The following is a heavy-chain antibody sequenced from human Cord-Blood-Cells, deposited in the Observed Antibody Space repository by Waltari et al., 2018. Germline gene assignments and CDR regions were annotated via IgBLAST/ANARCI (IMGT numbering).Heavy chain of an antibody. CDR1: GYTLTELS. CDR3: ATWGRYGAKFDY. J-gene: IGHJ4*02. CDR2: FDPEDGET. Sequence: QVQLVQSGEEVKKPWASGKGSCKVYGYTLTELSLHRVGQARGKGLEWMGGFDPEDGETIYAQKFQGRVTMTDDTSTDTAYMELSSLRSEDTALYYCATWGRYGAKFDYWGQGTLVTVSS. D-gene: IGHD1-26*01. V-gene: IGHV1-24*01.